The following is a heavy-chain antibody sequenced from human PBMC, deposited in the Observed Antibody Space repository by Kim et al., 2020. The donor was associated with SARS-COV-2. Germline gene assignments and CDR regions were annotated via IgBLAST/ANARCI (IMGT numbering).Heavy chain of an antibody. CDR1: GGSISSGDYY. CDR3: ARAVVVTEIVFDY. Sequence: SETLSLTCTVSGGSISSGDYYWSWIRQPPGKGLEWIGYIYYSGSTYYNPSLKSRVTISVDTSKNQFSLKLSSVTAADTAVYYCARAVVVTEIVFDYWGQGTLVTVSS. J-gene: IGHJ4*02. D-gene: IGHD2-21*02. CDR2: IYYSGST. V-gene: IGHV4-30-4*01.